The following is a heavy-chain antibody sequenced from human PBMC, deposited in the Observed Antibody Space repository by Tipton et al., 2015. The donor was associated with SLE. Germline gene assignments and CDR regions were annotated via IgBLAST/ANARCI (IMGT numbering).Heavy chain of an antibody. CDR2: IHHSGTT. CDR3: ARIEDIRYYLGLDV. J-gene: IGHJ6*02. V-gene: IGHV4-59*11. CDR1: GGSISPHY. D-gene: IGHD2-15*01. Sequence: TLSLTCTVSGGSISPHYWSWVRQPPGKGLEWIGEIHHSGTTYYNPSLESRVTISVDKSNNRFSLRLNSVTASDTAVYFCARIEDIRYYLGLDVWGQGTTVNVSS.